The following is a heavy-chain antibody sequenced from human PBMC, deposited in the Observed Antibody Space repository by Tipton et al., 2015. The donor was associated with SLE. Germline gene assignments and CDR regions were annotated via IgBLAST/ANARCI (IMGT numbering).Heavy chain of an antibody. V-gene: IGHV4-59*01. CDR1: GGSISNYY. J-gene: IGHJ2*01. Sequence: TLSLTCTVSGGSISNYYWSWIRQPPGKGLYWIGYIYYSGSTNYNPSLKSRVTISVDTSKNQFSLKLSSVTAADTALYYCARAATCGAVACDFDIWGRGTPDTVS. CDR2: IYYSGST. D-gene: IGHD2-21*01. CDR3: ARAATCGAVACDFDI.